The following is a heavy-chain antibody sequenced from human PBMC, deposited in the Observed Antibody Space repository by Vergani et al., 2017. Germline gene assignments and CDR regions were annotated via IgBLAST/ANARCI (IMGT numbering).Heavy chain of an antibody. CDR1: GYPFPRFP. Sequence: QVQLVQSGSELKKPGASVKVSCKASGYPFPRFPMNWVRPAPGQGLWWMGGIIPIFGPANSAQKFQGRVTITPDEATSTAYKELSSLRSEDTAVYYCARSVEMATTTLYYYEMDGWGKGTTVTVSS. CDR3: ARSVEMATTTLYYYEMDG. J-gene: IGHJ6*04. D-gene: IGHD5-24*01. V-gene: IGHV1-69*01. CDR2: IIPIFGPA.